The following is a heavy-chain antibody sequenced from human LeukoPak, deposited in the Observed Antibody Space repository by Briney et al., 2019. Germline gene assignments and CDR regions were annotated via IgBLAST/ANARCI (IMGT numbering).Heavy chain of an antibody. J-gene: IGHJ4*02. D-gene: IGHD5-12*01. V-gene: IGHV3-7*05. Sequence: GGSLRLSCAVSGXTLSNSWMNWVRQAPGKGLEWVANMNPDGSQQRYVDSVKGRFTISRDNAKNSVYLQMNSLRADDTAVYHCAARPVKSARGPFDFWGQGTLVTVSS. CDR2: MNPDGSQQ. CDR3: AARPVKSARGPFDF. CDR1: GXTLSNSW.